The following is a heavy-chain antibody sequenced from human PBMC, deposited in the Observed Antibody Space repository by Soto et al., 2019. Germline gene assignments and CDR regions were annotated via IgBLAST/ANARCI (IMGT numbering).Heavy chain of an antibody. CDR2: IDSYGTT. J-gene: IGHJ4*02. D-gene: IGHD5-12*01. CDR1: GFTFRSYA. CDR3: AKYTSSSGGSQGSDY. V-gene: IGHV3-23*01. Sequence: PGGSLRLSCTASGFTFRSYAMSWVRQAPGEGLEWVSAIDSYGTTYYPDSVRGRFTSSRDNSKNTLYLQMTSLRADDTAVYYCAKYTSSSGGSQGSDYWGQGTLVTVYS.